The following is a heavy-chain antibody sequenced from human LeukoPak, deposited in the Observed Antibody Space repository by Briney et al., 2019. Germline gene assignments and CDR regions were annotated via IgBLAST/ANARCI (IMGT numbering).Heavy chain of an antibody. CDR1: GFTLSYYW. J-gene: IGHJ5*02. D-gene: IGHD1/OR15-1a*01. CDR2: ISGDGSTT. V-gene: IGHV3-74*01. Sequence: GGSLRLSCAASGFTLSYYWMHWVRQGPGKGLMWVSTISGDGSTTHYADSVKGRFTISRDNAKNTLYLEMNSLRAEDTAVYYCARDPRNKGFDPWGRGTLVTVSS. CDR3: ARDPRNKGFDP.